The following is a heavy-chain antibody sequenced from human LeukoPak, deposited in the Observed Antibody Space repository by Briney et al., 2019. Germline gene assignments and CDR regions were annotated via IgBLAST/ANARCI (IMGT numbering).Heavy chain of an antibody. CDR3: ARGKRRPHWYFDL. CDR1: GGSISTYY. V-gene: IGHV4-34*01. CDR2: INHSGST. J-gene: IGHJ2*01. Sequence: SETLSLTCTVSGGSISTYYWSWIRQPPGKGLEWIGEINHSGSTNYNPSLKSRVTISVDTSKNQFSLKLSSVTAADTAVYYCARGKRRPHWYFDLWGRGTLVTVSS. D-gene: IGHD5-24*01.